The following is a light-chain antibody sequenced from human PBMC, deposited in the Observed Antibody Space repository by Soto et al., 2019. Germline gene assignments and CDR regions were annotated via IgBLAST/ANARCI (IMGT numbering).Light chain of an antibody. CDR3: SSYTTSSTHV. J-gene: IGLJ1*01. CDR2: DVT. CDR1: SSDVGYYNY. V-gene: IGLV2-14*03. Sequence: QSVLTEPAAVSGSPGRSITISCTGTSSDVGYYNYVSWFQQHPGKAPELVISDVTNRPSGVSNRFSGSKSGNTASLTISGLQAEDEAHYYCSSYTTSSTHVFGTGTKVTVL.